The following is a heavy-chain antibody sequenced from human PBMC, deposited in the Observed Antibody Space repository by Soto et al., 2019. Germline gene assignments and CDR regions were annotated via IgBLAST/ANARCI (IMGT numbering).Heavy chain of an antibody. CDR2: IDPSDSYT. Sequence: PXESLKIFSQGSEYTFTTYLLSWVRQMPGRGLEWMGRIDPSDSYTNYSPSFQGHVTISADKSTNTDYLEWRSLKASDSAIYYCARPRQDYGDRAYDDWAQGTLVTVSS. CDR3: ARPRQDYGDRAYDD. V-gene: IGHV5-10-1*01. J-gene: IGHJ4*02. D-gene: IGHD2-21*02. CDR1: EYTFTTYL.